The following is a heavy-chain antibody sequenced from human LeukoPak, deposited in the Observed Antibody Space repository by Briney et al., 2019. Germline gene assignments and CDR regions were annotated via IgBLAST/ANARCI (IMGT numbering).Heavy chain of an antibody. CDR1: GFTFSSYE. CDR2: ISSSGSTI. Sequence: GGSLRLSCAASGFTFSSYEMNWVRQAPGKGLEWVSYISSSGSTIYYADSVKGRFTISRDNAKNTLYLQMNSLRAEDTAVYYCAREYGYGHEFDYWGQGTLVTVSS. J-gene: IGHJ4*02. CDR3: AREYGYGHEFDY. D-gene: IGHD5-18*01. V-gene: IGHV3-48*03.